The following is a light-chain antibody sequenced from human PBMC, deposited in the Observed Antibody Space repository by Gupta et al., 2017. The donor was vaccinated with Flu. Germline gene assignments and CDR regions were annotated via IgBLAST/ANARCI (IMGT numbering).Light chain of an antibody. CDR3: MQGSRWPWA. J-gene: IGKJ1*01. Sequence: ISCRSSQSLVYSDGNTYLHWFQQRPGQSPRRLIYQVSHRESGVPDRFSGSGSGTDFTLKISRVEAEYVGVYYCMQGSRWPWAFGQGTKVEIK. CDR2: QVS. V-gene: IGKV2-30*01. CDR1: QSLVYSDGNTY.